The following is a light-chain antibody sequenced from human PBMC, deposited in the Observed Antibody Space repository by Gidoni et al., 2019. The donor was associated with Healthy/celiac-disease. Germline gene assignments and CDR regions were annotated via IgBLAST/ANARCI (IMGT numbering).Light chain of an antibody. V-gene: IGKV1-33*01. CDR3: QQYDNLPT. Sequence: IQMTQSPSSLSASVGDRVTITCQASQDISNYLNWYEQKPGKAPKLLIYEASNLETGVPSRFSGSGSGTDFTFTISSLQPEDIATYYCQQYDNLPTFGGGTKVEIK. J-gene: IGKJ4*01. CDR2: EAS. CDR1: QDISNY.